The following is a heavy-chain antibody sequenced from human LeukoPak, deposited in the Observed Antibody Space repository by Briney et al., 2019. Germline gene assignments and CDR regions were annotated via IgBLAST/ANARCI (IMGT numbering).Heavy chain of an antibody. CDR1: GYTFTDFY. V-gene: IGHV1-2*06. CDR2: LNPNSGGT. Sequence: ASVKVSCKASGYTFTDFYIHWVRQAPGQGLQWMGRLNPNSGGTENAQNFQGRVTMSRDTSISTAYMELIRLRADDTAVYYWARDDTVTTLPFDYWGQGTLVTVSS. CDR3: ARDDTVTTLPFDY. J-gene: IGHJ4*02. D-gene: IGHD4-17*01.